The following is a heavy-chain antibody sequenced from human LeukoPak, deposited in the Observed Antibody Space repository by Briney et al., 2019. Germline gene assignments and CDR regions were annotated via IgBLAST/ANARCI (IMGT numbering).Heavy chain of an antibody. CDR2: IYSGGNT. D-gene: IGHD4-23*01. CDR1: GITVSGNY. J-gene: IGHJ5*02. Sequence: GGSLRLSCAASGITVSGNYMAWVRQAPGKGLEWASVIYSGGNTYHADSVKGRFSISRDNSKNTVHLQMNGLRVEDTAVYYCARLVTGTTVINSGWFDPWGRGTLVTVSS. CDR3: ARLVTGTTVINSGWFDP. V-gene: IGHV3-66*04.